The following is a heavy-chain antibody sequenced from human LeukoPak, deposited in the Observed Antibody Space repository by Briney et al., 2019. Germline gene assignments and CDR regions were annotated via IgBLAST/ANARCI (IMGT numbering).Heavy chain of an antibody. CDR3: ARDDQTAVAGTGDAFDI. D-gene: IGHD6-19*01. V-gene: IGHV1-3*01. J-gene: IGHJ3*02. Sequence: ASVKVSCKASGYTFTSYAMHWVRQAPGQRLEWMGWINAGNGNTKYSQKFQGRVTITRDTSASTAYMELSSLRSEDTAVYYCARDDQTAVAGTGDAFDIWGPGTMVAVSS. CDR2: INAGNGNT. CDR1: GYTFTSYA.